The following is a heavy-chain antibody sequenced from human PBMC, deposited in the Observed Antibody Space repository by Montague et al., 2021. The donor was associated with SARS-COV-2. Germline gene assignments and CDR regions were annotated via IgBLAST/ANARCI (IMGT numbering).Heavy chain of an antibody. V-gene: IGHV4-59*01. D-gene: IGHD1-26*01. CDR1: GGSISNYY. Sequence: SETLSLTCTVSGGSISNYYWSWIRQPPGKGLEWIGYFYYSGSTNYNPSFKSRLSISGDTSKNQFSLEVISVTAADTAVYYCARGTYSGVDSDGYYYYYGMDVWGQGTTVTVSS. CDR2: FYYSGST. J-gene: IGHJ6*02. CDR3: ARGTYSGVDSDGYYYYYGMDV.